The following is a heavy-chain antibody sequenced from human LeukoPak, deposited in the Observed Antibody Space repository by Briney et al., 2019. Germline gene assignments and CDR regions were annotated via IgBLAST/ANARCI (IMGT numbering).Heavy chain of an antibody. CDR1: GGSISSYY. V-gene: IGHV4-59*01. Sequence: PSETLSLTCTVSGGSISSYYWSWIRQPPGKGLEWIGYIYSSGSTYYNPSLKSRLTISVDASKNQFSLKLTSVTAADTAVYYCARAYYYGSGSYGLDYWGQGTLVTVSS. D-gene: IGHD3-10*01. CDR3: ARAYYYGSGSYGLDY. CDR2: IYSSGST. J-gene: IGHJ4*02.